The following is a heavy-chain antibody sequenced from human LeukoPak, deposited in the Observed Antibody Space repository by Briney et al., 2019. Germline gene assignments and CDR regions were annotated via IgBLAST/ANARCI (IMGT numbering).Heavy chain of an antibody. J-gene: IGHJ3*02. CDR1: GYTFTTYG. CDR2: ISGYNGNT. V-gene: IGHV1-18*01. CDR3: ARDKVEMATKDAFDI. D-gene: IGHD5-24*01. Sequence: ASVKVSGKAPGYTFTTYGISWVRQAPGQGLEWMGWISGYNGNTNYAQKLQGRVTITTDTSTSTAYMELRSLRSDDTAVYYCARDKVEMATKDAFDIWGQGTMVTVSS.